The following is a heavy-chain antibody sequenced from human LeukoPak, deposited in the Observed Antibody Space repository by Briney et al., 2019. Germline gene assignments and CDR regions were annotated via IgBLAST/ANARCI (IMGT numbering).Heavy chain of an antibody. CDR1: GDTVTRYD. D-gene: IGHD5-12*01. V-gene: IGHV1-8*01. Sequence: ASLKVSCKASGDTVTRYDINWGRQATEQGREWRGWMNPNSGNTGYAQKFQRRVTMTRNTSISTAYMELSSLRSEDTAVYYCARGGHSGYEVDYWGQGTLVTVSS. J-gene: IGHJ4*02. CDR2: MNPNSGNT. CDR3: ARGGHSGYEVDY.